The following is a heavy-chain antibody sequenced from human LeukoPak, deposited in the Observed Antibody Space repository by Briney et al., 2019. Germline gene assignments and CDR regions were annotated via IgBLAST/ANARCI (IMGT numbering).Heavy chain of an antibody. V-gene: IGHV3-33*01. D-gene: IGHD3-16*01. CDR2: IWYDGSNK. Sequence: SGGSLRLSCAASGFTFSSYGMHWARQAPGKGLGWVAVIWYDGSNKYYADSVKGRFTISRDNSKNTLYLQMNSLRAEDTAVYYCARDPAWMGLRLGELVGGALNWGQGTLVTVSS. J-gene: IGHJ4*02. CDR1: GFTFSSYG. CDR3: ARDPAWMGLRLGELVGGALN.